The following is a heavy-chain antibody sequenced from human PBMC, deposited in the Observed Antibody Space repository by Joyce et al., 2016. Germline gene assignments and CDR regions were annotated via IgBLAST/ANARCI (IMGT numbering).Heavy chain of an antibody. V-gene: IGHV3-13*05. J-gene: IGHJ3*02. CDR2: IGTAGDP. D-gene: IGHD3-16*01. CDR1: GFTFSAYE. Sequence: EVQLVEAGGALVQPGGSLILSCAASGFTFSAYEIHWVRQTTGKGLEWVSAIGTAGDPYYEGSVKGRFTISRENAKSSLFLQMNSLRAEETAVYYCARERGGGMSAFDIWGQGTMVTVSS. CDR3: ARERGGGMSAFDI.